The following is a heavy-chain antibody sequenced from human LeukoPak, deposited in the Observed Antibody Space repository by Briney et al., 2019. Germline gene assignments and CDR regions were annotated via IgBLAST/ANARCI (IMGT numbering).Heavy chain of an antibody. J-gene: IGHJ4*02. D-gene: IGHD3-10*01. CDR1: GFTFSSYA. Sequence: GGSLRLSCAASGFTFSSYAMHWVRQAPGKGLEGVAVISYDGSNKYYADSVKGRFTISRDNSKNTLYLQMNSLRAEDTAVYYCARGCYGSGNYFDYWGQGTLVTVSS. V-gene: IGHV3-30-3*01. CDR3: ARGCYGSGNYFDY. CDR2: ISYDGSNK.